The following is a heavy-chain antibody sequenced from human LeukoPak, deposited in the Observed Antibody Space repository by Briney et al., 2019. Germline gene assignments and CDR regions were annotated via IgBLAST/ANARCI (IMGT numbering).Heavy chain of an antibody. CDR3: ARDRGLWLGEARDAFDI. CDR1: GDSINNNVYY. D-gene: IGHD3-10*01. V-gene: IGHV4-39*07. CDR2: ISYSGTT. Sequence: SETQSLTCTVSGDSINNNVYYWGWIRQPPGKGLEWIAIISYSGTTYYNPYLKTRATISIDTSKNKFSLKVTSVTAADTAMYYCARDRGLWLGEARDAFDIWGQGTMVTVFS. J-gene: IGHJ3*02.